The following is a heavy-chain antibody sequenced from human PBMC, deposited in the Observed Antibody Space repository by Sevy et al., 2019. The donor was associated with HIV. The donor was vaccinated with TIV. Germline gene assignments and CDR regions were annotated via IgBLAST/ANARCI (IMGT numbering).Heavy chain of an antibody. CDR1: GYSISSSNW. D-gene: IGHD3-22*01. CDR3: ARNRVRSSGHRLEAFDI. V-gene: IGHV4-28*01. Sequence: QSQTLSLTCAVSGYSISSSNWWGWIRQPPGKGLEWIGYIYYSGRTYHNPSLKSRVSMSVDTSKNQFSLKLSSVTAVDTAVYYCARNRVRSSGHRLEAFDIWGQGTMVTVSS. J-gene: IGHJ3*02. CDR2: IYYSGRT.